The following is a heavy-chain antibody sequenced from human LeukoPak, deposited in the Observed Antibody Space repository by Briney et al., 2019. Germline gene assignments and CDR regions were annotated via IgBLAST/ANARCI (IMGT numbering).Heavy chain of an antibody. Sequence: SETLSLTCTVSGASISSYYWSWIRQSAGKGLEWIGSIYYSGSTYYNPSLKSRVTISVDTSKNQFSLKLSSVTAADTAVYYCARAVAAAGTHLYYYYYMDVWGKGTTVTISS. D-gene: IGHD6-13*01. CDR1: GASISSYY. CDR3: ARAVAAAGTHLYYYYYMDV. V-gene: IGHV4-4*07. CDR2: IYYSGST. J-gene: IGHJ6*03.